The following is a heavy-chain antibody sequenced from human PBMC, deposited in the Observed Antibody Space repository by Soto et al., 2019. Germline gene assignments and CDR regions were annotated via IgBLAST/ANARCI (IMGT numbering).Heavy chain of an antibody. D-gene: IGHD6-6*01. CDR1: GFTFSSYS. CDR3: ARPEYSSSSYGMDV. J-gene: IGHJ6*02. CDR2: ISSSSSTI. V-gene: IGHV3-48*02. Sequence: GSLRLSCAASGFTFSSYSMNWVRQAPGKGLEWVSYISSSSSTIYYADSVKGRFTISRDNAKNSLYLQMNSLRDEDTAVYYCARPEYSSSSYGMDVWGQGTTVTVSS.